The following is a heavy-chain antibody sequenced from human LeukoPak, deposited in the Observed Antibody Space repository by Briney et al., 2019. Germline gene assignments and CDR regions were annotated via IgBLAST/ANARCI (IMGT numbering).Heavy chain of an antibody. J-gene: IGHJ3*01. CDR2: ISGSGGST. CDR3: AKNHEHGRYAGFDF. CDR1: GFTFSGFV. D-gene: IGHD2-2*01. Sequence: GGSLRLSCAASGFTFSGFVISWVRQAPGKGPEWVADISGSGGSTYYADSVKGRFSVSRDNSKNMVYLELNSLRAEDTAVYYCAKNHEHGRYAGFDFWAEGALVAVSS. V-gene: IGHV3-23*01.